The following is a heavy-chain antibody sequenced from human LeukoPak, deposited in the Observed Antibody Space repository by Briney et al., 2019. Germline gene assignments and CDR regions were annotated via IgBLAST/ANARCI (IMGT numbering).Heavy chain of an antibody. CDR2: IYYSGST. V-gene: IGHV4-39*07. CDR3: ARAPGRRWLQLYPEEYYFDY. Sequence: PSETLSLTCTVSGGSISSSSYYWGWIRQPPGKGLEWIGSIYYSGSTYYNPSLKSRVTISVDTSKNQFSLKLSSVTAADTAVYYCARAPGRRWLQLYPEEYYFDYWGQGTLVTVSS. D-gene: IGHD5-24*01. CDR1: GGSISSSSYY. J-gene: IGHJ4*02.